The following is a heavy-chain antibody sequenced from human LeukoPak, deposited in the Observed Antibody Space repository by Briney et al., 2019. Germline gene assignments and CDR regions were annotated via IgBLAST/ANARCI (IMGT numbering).Heavy chain of an antibody. CDR2: IIPILGIA. Sequence: SVKVSCKASGGTFSSYAISWVRQAPGQGLEWMGRIIPILGIANYAQKFQGRVTITADKSTSTAYMELSSLRSEDTAVYYCARDSLSSGSEYYGMDVWGQGTTVTVSS. J-gene: IGHJ6*02. V-gene: IGHV1-69*04. D-gene: IGHD3-10*01. CDR3: ARDSLSSGSEYYGMDV. CDR1: GGTFSSYA.